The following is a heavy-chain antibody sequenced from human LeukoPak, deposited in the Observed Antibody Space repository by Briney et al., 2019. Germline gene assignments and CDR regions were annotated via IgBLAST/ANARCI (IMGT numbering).Heavy chain of an antibody. J-gene: IGHJ4*02. CDR1: GFTFSSYG. CDR2: ISYDGSNK. D-gene: IGHD3-10*01. Sequence: GGSLRLSCAASGFTFSSYGMHWVRQAPGKGLEWVAVISYDGSNKYYADSVKGRFTISRDNSKNTLYLQMNSLRAEDTAVYYCAKDVDPFGSGSYVEGFDYWGQGTLATVSS. CDR3: AKDVDPFGSGSYVEGFDY. V-gene: IGHV3-30*18.